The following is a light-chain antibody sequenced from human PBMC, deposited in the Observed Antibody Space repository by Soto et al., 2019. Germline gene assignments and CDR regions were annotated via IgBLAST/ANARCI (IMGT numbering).Light chain of an antibody. CDR1: QSVSSSY. Sequence: IVMTQSPATLSVSPGERATLSCRASQSVSSSYLAWYQQKPGQAPRLLIHGASSGATGIPDRFSGSGSGTDFTLTINRLEPDDFAVYYCQQYGSSPTFGQGTRLEIK. J-gene: IGKJ5*01. CDR3: QQYGSSPT. CDR2: GAS. V-gene: IGKV3-20*01.